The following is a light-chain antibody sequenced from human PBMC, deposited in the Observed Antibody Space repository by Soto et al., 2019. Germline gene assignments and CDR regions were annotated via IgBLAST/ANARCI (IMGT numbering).Light chain of an antibody. CDR3: QHYNNWPRT. V-gene: IGKV3-15*01. J-gene: IGKJ1*01. Sequence: EIVMTQSPATLSVSPGERATLSCRASQSVSSNLAWYQQKPGQAPRLLIYGASTRATGIPARFSGSGSVTEFTLTISSLQSEDFAGSYCQHYNNWPRTFGQGTKVEIK. CDR2: GAS. CDR1: QSVSSN.